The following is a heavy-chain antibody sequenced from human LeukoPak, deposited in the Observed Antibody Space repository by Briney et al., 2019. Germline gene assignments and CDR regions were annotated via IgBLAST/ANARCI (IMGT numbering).Heavy chain of an antibody. V-gene: IGHV1-18*01. Sequence: ASVKVSCKASGYTFTNYGITWVRQAPGQGLEWMGWISAYSGNTNYAQKLQGRVTMSTDTSTTTAYMELRSLSSDDTAVYYCARDIAVAGTGGYWGQGTLVTVSS. CDR1: GYTFTNYG. D-gene: IGHD6-19*01. CDR3: ARDIAVAGTGGY. J-gene: IGHJ4*02. CDR2: ISAYSGNT.